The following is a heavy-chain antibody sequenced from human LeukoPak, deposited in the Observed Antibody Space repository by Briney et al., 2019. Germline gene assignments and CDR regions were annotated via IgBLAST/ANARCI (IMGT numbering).Heavy chain of an antibody. V-gene: IGHV4-39*01. J-gene: IGHJ4*02. CDR2: IYYSGST. Sequence: SETLSLTCTVSGGSISSSSYYWGWIRQPPGKGLEWIGSIYYSGSTYYNPSLKGRVTISVDTSKNQFSLKLSSVTAADTAVYYCARYDSGYATWGQGTLVTVSS. D-gene: IGHD5-12*01. CDR3: ARYDSGYAT. CDR1: GGSISSSSYY.